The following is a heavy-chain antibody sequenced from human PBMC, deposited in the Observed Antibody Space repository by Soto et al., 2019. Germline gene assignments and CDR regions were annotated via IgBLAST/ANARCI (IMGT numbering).Heavy chain of an antibody. J-gene: IGHJ4*02. CDR1: GYTFTVYY. D-gene: IGHD1-26*01. CDR3: ARDLAKGGGSAGFDY. CDR2: INPKSGGT. Sequence: QVQLVQSGAEVKKPGASVNVSCKASGYTFTVYYMHWVRQAPGQGLAWMEWINPKSGGTMYPQKFQGRVTMTWATSISTAYMALTRLRSDDTAVYYCARDLAKGGGSAGFDYWGQGTLVTVSS. V-gene: IGHV1-2*02.